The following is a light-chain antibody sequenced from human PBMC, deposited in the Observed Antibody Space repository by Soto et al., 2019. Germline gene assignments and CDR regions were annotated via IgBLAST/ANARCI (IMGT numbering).Light chain of an antibody. CDR3: QSHDSSLSGYV. Sequence: QSALTQPPSVSGAPGQRVTISCTGSSSNIGAGYDVHWYQQPPGTAPKLLIYGNSNRPSGVPDRFSGSKSGTSASLAITGLQAEDEADYYCQSHDSSLSGYVFGTGTK. CDR2: GNS. J-gene: IGLJ1*01. CDR1: SSNIGAGYD. V-gene: IGLV1-40*01.